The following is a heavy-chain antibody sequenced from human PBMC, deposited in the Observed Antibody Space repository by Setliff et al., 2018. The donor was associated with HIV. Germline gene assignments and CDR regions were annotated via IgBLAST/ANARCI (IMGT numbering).Heavy chain of an antibody. Sequence: PSETLSLTCTVSGASINSHYWNWVRQSPAKGLEWIGYYYNGSTNYNPSLKSRVTISVDTSKNQFSLKLSSVTAADTAVYYCARDGSSWYNWFDPWGQGTLVTVSS. J-gene: IGHJ5*02. CDR2: YYNGST. V-gene: IGHV4-59*11. CDR1: GASINSHY. CDR3: ARDGSSWYNWFDP. D-gene: IGHD6-13*01.